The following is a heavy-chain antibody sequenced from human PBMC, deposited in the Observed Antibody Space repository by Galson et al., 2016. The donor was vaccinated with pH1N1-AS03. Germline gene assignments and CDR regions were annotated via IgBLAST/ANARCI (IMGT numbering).Heavy chain of an antibody. CDR1: GGSVNGYY. CDR2: IFYIGDT. J-gene: IGHJ6*02. CDR3: GRHLRSSYSMDV. Sequence: ETLSLTCTVSGGSVNGYYWTWIRQPPGKGLEWIGQIFYIGDTLYTPSLRGRVTMSVDTSKSQLSLRLSSVTAADTAVYYCGRHLRSSYSMDVWGQGTTVTVSS. D-gene: IGHD2-15*01. V-gene: IGHV4-59*08.